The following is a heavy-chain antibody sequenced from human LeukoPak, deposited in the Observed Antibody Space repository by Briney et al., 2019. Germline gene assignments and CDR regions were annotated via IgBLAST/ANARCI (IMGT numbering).Heavy chain of an antibody. V-gene: IGHV4-30-2*01. CDR2: IYHSGST. CDR1: GGSISSGGYS. CDR3: ARDNRPPLYNWFDP. Sequence: SETLSLTCAVSGGSISSGGYSWSWIRQPPGKGLEWIGYIYHSGSTYYNPSLKSRVTISVDRSKNQFSLKLSSVTAADTAVYYCARDNRPPLYNWFDPWGQGTLVTVSS. J-gene: IGHJ5*02.